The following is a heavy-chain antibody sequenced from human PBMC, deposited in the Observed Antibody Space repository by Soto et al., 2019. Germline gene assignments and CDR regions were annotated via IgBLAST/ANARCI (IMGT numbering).Heavy chain of an antibody. CDR2: FRSSGDGGTT. Sequence: GGSLRLSCAASGFTFSSYSMSWVRQAPGKGLEWVSGFRSSGDGGTTYYADSVKGRFTISRDNSKNTLFLQMNSLRAEDTAIYYCAKKVNSGPGSQYFDYWGQGTLVTAPQ. J-gene: IGHJ4*02. CDR3: AKKVNSGPGSQYFDY. V-gene: IGHV3-23*01. D-gene: IGHD3-10*01. CDR1: GFTFSSYS.